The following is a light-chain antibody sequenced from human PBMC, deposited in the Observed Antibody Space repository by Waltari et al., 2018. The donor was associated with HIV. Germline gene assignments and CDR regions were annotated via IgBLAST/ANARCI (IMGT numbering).Light chain of an antibody. CDR1: QRLLRSNGYMS. CDR3: MQTLEAPLT. J-gene: IGKJ4*01. V-gene: IGKV2-28*01. Sequence: DIVMTQSPVSLTVTPGAPASISCRSSQRLLRSNGYMSVDCYLQKPGQSPQLLIYLGSNRASGVPDRFSGSGSATDFTLKISRLEAEDVGVYYCMQTLEAPLTFGGGTRVEIK. CDR2: LGS.